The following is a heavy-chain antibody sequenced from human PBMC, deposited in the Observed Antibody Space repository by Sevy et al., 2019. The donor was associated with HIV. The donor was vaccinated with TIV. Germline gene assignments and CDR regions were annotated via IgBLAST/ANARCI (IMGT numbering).Heavy chain of an antibody. CDR2: ISSSSYI. CDR1: GFTFSSYS. V-gene: IGHV3-21*01. D-gene: IGHD2-2*01. CDR3: ARDWSVVPAATDDAFDI. Sequence: GGSLRLSCAASGFTFSSYSMNWVRQAPGKGLEWVSSISSSSYIYYADSVKGRFTISRDNAKNSLYLQMNSLRAEDTAVYYCARDWSVVPAATDDAFDIWGQGTMVTVSS. J-gene: IGHJ3*02.